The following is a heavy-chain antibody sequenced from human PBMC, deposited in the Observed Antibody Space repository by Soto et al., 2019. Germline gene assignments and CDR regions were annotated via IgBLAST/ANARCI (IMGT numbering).Heavy chain of an antibody. Sequence: SETLSLTCAVSGGSISSGGDPWSWIRQPPGKGLEWIGYIYHSGSTYYNPSLKSRVTISVDRSKNQFSLKLSSVTAADTAVYYCARVPDRWGQGTLVTVSS. D-gene: IGHD2-2*01. V-gene: IGHV4-30-2*01. J-gene: IGHJ5*02. CDR3: ARVPDR. CDR2: IYHSGST. CDR1: GGSISSGGDP.